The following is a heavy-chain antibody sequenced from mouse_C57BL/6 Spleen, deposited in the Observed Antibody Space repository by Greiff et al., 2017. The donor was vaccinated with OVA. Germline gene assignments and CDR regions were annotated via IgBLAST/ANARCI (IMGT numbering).Heavy chain of an antibody. CDR1: GYTFTSYW. CDR2: IDPSDSET. J-gene: IGHJ3*01. CDR3: ARGEVYDYDRFAY. D-gene: IGHD2-4*01. Sequence: QQSCKASGYTFTSYWMHWVKQRPIQGLEWIGNIDPSDSETHYNQKFKDKATLTVDKSSSTAYMQLSSLTSEDSAVYYCARGEVYDYDRFAYWGQGTLVTVSA. V-gene: IGHV1-52*01.